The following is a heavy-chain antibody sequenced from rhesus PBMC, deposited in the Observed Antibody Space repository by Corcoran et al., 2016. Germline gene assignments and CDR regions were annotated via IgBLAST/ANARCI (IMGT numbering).Heavy chain of an antibody. V-gene: IGHV4-165*02. CDR1: GGSIRGYY. J-gene: IGHJ3*01. Sequence: QVQLQESGPGLVKPSETLSLTCAVYGGSIRGYYWTWIRQPPGKGLEWIGYIGGSMRTSYYIHSLKCRVSFSTDTSKNQFSLRLRSGTAADTAVYYCARTVSYSSWAGTFDFWGQGLRVTVSS. CDR3: ARTVSYSSWAGTFDF. D-gene: IGHD6-13*01. CDR2: IGGSMRTS.